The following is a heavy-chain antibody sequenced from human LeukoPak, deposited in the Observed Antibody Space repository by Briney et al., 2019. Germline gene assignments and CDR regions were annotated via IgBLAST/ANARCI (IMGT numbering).Heavy chain of an antibody. CDR3: ARDTDWAFDY. CDR2: ISGSGGST. V-gene: IGHV3-23*01. CDR1: GFTFSSYA. J-gene: IGHJ4*02. D-gene: IGHD3-9*01. Sequence: GGSLRLSCAASGFTFSSYAMSWVRQAPGKGLEWVSAISGSGGSTYYADSVKGRFTISRDNSKNTLYLQMNSLRDEDTAVYYCARDTDWAFDYWGQGTRVTVSS.